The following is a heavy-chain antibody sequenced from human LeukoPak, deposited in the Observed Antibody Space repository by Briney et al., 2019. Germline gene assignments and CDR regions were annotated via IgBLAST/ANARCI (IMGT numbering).Heavy chain of an antibody. Sequence: GGSLRLSCAASGFAFSSFAMNWVRQAPGKGLEWLSYISVGSGTIYYADSVKGRFTISRDNAKNSLYLQMNSLRAEDTAVYYCARGRFSKSSNCFDPWGQGTLVTVSS. J-gene: IGHJ5*02. V-gene: IGHV3-48*01. CDR1: GFAFSSFA. D-gene: IGHD3-16*01. CDR3: ARGRFSKSSNCFDP. CDR2: ISVGSGTI.